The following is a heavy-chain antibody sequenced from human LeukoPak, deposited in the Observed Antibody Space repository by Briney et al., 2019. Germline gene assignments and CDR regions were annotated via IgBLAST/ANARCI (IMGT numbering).Heavy chain of an antibody. CDR3: ARASRYDSSGYYPYYFDY. CDR1: GFTFSTYT. Sequence: GGSLRLSCAASGFTFSTYTMSWVRQAPGKGLEWVSSISSTSSYIYYADSVKGRFTISRDTAKNSLYLQMNTLRAEDTSVYYCARASRYDSSGYYPYYFDYWGQGTLVTVSS. V-gene: IGHV3-21*01. D-gene: IGHD3-22*01. J-gene: IGHJ4*02. CDR2: ISSTSSYI.